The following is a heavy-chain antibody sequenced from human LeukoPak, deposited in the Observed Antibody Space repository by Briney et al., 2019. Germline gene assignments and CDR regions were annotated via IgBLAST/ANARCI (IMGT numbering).Heavy chain of an antibody. CDR2: IYYSGST. CDR3: ARRESTAPSWDYGSGSSYYFDY. Sequence: SETLSLTCTVSGGSISSSSYYWGWIRQPPGKGLEWIGSIYYSGSTYYNPSLKSRATISVDASKNQFSLKLSSVTAADTAVYYCARRESTAPSWDYGSGSSYYFDYWGQGTLVTVSS. CDR1: GGSISSSSYY. V-gene: IGHV4-39*01. J-gene: IGHJ4*02. D-gene: IGHD3-10*01.